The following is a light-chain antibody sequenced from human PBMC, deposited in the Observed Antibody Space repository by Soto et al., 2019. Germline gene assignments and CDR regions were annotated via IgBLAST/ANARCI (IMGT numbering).Light chain of an antibody. J-gene: IGKJ1*01. CDR1: QSVSSTY. CDR3: QQYGTSPPWT. V-gene: IGKV3-20*01. CDR2: GAS. Sequence: EIVLKQSPGTLSLSPGERATLSCRASQSVSSTYLAWYQHKPGQAPRHLIYGASSRATGIPDRFSGSGSGTDFTLTISRLEPEDFAVYYCQQYGTSPPWTFGQGTKVEIK.